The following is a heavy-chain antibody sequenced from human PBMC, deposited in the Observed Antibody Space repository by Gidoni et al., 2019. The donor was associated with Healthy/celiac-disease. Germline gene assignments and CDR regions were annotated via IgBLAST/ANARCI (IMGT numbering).Heavy chain of an antibody. CDR1: GFTFTMYA. V-gene: IGHV3-23*01. J-gene: IGHJ4*02. D-gene: IGHD3-16*02. Sequence: EVQLLESGGGLVQPGGSLRLSCSASGFTFTMYAISWVRQAPGKGLEWVSAIRGSGVSTSYTDSVKGRLTISRDNSKNTLFLQMNSLRAEDTAVYYCAKVGAPGTWGNYRYTSYFDYWGQGTLVTVSS. CDR2: IRGSGVST. CDR3: AKVGAPGTWGNYRYTSYFDY.